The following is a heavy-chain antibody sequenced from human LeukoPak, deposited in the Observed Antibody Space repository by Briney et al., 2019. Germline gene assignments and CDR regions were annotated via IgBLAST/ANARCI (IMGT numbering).Heavy chain of an antibody. CDR3: ATRGIVATIFFDY. CDR1: GGSFSGYY. D-gene: IGHD5-12*01. V-gene: IGHV4-34*01. CDR2: INHSGST. J-gene: IGHJ4*02. Sequence: SETLSLTCAVYGGSFSGYYWSWVRQPPGKGLEWIGEINHSGSTNYNPSLKSRVTISVDTSKNQFSLKLSSVTAADTAVYYCATRGIVATIFFDYWGQGTLVTVSS.